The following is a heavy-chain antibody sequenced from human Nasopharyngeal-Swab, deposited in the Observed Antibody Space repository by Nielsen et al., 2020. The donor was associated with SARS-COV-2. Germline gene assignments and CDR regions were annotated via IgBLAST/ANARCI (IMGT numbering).Heavy chain of an antibody. CDR2: ILVNRYT. Sequence: GSLRLSCTVSGGSITSSRHRWGWIRQPPGKGLQWIGQILVNRYTEYHPSVRGRITVYADTSEHYFSLRLSSVTAADTAVYYCARLDPFGSEDKWGQGTLVTVSS. CDR1: GGSITSSRHR. CDR3: ARLDPFGSEDK. V-gene: IGHV4-39*02. J-gene: IGHJ4*02. D-gene: IGHD3-3*01.